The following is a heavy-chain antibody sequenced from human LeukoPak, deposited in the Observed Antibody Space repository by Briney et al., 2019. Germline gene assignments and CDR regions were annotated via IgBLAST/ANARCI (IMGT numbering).Heavy chain of an antibody. CDR2: ISAYNGNT. D-gene: IGHD6-19*01. J-gene: IGHJ4*02. CDR1: GYTFTSYG. CDR3: ARDGTAGYSSGWYAY. V-gene: IGHV1-18*01. Sequence: GASVKVSCKASGYTFTSYGISWVRQAPGQGLEWMGWISAYNGNTNYAQKLQARVTMTTDTSTGTAYMELRSLRSDDTAVYYCARDGTAGYSSGWYAYWGQGTLVTVSS.